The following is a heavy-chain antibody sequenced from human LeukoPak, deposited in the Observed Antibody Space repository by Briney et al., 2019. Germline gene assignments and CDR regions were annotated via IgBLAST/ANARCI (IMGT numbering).Heavy chain of an antibody. V-gene: IGHV3-30*18. CDR3: AKDLYSSGWYRVNYYYYGMDV. CDR2: ISYDGSNN. Sequence: GRSLRLSCAASGFTFSSYGMHWVRQAPGKGLEWVAVISYDGSNNYYADSVKGRFTISRDNSKNTLYLQMNSLRAEDTAVYYCAKDLYSSGWYRVNYYYYGMDVWGQGTTVTVSS. D-gene: IGHD6-19*01. CDR1: GFTFSSYG. J-gene: IGHJ6*02.